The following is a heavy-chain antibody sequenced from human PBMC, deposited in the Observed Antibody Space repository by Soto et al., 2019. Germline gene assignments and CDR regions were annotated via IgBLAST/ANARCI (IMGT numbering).Heavy chain of an antibody. Sequence: QVQLVQSGAEVKKPGSSVKVSCKASGGTFSSYAISWVRQAPGQGLEWMGGIIPIFGTANYAQKFQGRVTITADEPLSTAYMELSSLRSENTAVYYCEISWSWGYYYYGMDVWGQGTTVTASS. CDR3: EISWSWGYYYYGMDV. J-gene: IGHJ6*02. CDR2: IIPIFGTA. D-gene: IGHD1-26*01. CDR1: GGTFSSYA. V-gene: IGHV1-69*12.